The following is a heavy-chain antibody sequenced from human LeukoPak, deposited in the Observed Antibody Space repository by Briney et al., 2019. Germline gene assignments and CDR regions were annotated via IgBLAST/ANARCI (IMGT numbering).Heavy chain of an antibody. CDR2: IYSTGST. V-gene: IGHV4-61*02. CDR1: GGSISSGGYY. Sequence: PSETLSLTCTVSGGSISSGGYYWSWIRQPAGKGLEYIGRIYSTGSTNYNPSLRSRVTISVDTSKNHFSLKLSSVTAADTAVYYCARVLSGSNFDYWGQGTLVTVSS. CDR3: ARVLSGSNFDY. D-gene: IGHD3-22*01. J-gene: IGHJ4*02.